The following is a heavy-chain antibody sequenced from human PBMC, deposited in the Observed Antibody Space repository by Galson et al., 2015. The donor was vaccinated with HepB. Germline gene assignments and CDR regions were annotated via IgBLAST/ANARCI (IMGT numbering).Heavy chain of an antibody. CDR3: AKDIAKGEWLAHHYYYYYGMDV. CDR2: ISWNSGSI. CDR1: GSTFDDYA. V-gene: IGHV3-9*01. D-gene: IGHD6-19*01. Sequence: SLRLSCAASGSTFDDYAMHWVRQAPGKGLEWVSGISWNSGSIGYADSVKGRFTISRDNAKNSLYLQMNSLRAEDTALYYCAKDIAKGEWLAHHYYYYYGMDVWGQGTTVTVSS. J-gene: IGHJ6*02.